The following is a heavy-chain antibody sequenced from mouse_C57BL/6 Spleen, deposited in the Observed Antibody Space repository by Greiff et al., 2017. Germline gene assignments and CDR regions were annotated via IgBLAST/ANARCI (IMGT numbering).Heavy chain of an antibody. CDR2: IDPNSGGT. J-gene: IGHJ1*03. D-gene: IGHD2-3*01. CDR3: ARRGYSQVRYFDV. CDR1: GYTFTSYW. Sequence: VQLQQPGAELVKPGASVKLSCKASGYTFTSYWMHWVKQRPGRGLEWLGRIDPNSGGTKYNEKFKSKATLSVDKPSSTAYMQLSSLTSEDSEVYYCARRGYSQVRYFDVWGTGTTVTVSS. V-gene: IGHV1-72*01.